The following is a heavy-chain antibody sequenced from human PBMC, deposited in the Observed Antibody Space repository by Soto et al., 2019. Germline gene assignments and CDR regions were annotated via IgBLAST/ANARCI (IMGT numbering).Heavy chain of an antibody. CDR1: GNTFTYRY. CDR3: ASGGAGSGPFTWELPDH. V-gene: IGHV1-45*02. Sequence: QMQLVQSGAEVKKTGSSVTVSCKALGNTFTYRYLHWVRQAPGQALEWMGWITPFNGYVHYAQQSQERVTITRDRSINTAYMRMSSLRSEDTAMYYCASGGAGSGPFTWELPDHWGQGTLVTVSS. D-gene: IGHD1-26*01. J-gene: IGHJ4*02. CDR2: ITPFNGYV.